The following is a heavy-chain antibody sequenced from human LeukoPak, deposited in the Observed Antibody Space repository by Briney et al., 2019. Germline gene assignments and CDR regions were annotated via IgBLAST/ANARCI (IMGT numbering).Heavy chain of an antibody. V-gene: IGHV1-2*06. CDR1: GYSFSGHY. CDR3: ARDFYGSRPGAFDY. Sequence: GASVKVSCKASGYSFSGHYIHWVRQAPGQGLEWMGQINPNSAASHYAQKFQDRVTMTSDTSINMAYMELRSLRSDDTAVYYCARDFYGSRPGAFDYCGQGTLITVSS. J-gene: IGHJ4*02. CDR2: INPNSAAS. D-gene: IGHD3-10*01.